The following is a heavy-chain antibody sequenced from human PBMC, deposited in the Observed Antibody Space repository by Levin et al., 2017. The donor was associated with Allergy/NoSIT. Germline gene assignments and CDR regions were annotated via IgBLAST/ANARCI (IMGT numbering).Heavy chain of an antibody. J-gene: IGHJ4*02. Sequence: AGGSLRLSCAASGFSFSDYAMSWVRQAPGKGLEWVSTISGSGGNTYYADSVKGRFTISRDNSKNTLYLQMNSLRAEDTAVYYCAKGLKLLMVYATALDYWGQGTLVTVSS. CDR2: ISGSGGNT. CDR3: AKGLKLLMVYATALDY. V-gene: IGHV3-23*01. CDR1: GFSFSDYA. D-gene: IGHD2-8*01.